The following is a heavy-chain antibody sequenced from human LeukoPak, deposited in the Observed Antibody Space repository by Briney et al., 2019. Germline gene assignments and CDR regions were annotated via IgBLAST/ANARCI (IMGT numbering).Heavy chain of an antibody. Sequence: GGSLSLSCAASGFTFSSYEMNWVRQAPGKGLEWISYITSSNSTAHYADSVKGRFTISRDYAENSLFLQMSSLRAEDTAVYYCARGAYGDWYFDLWGRGTLVTVSS. J-gene: IGHJ2*01. D-gene: IGHD4/OR15-4a*01. CDR2: ITSSNSTA. V-gene: IGHV3-48*04. CDR1: GFTFSSYE. CDR3: ARGAYGDWYFDL.